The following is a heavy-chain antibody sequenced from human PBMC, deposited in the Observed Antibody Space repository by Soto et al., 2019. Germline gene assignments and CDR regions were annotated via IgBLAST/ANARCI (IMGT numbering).Heavy chain of an antibody. J-gene: IGHJ6*03. D-gene: IGHD3-10*01. CDR2: IYSGGST. CDR1: GFTVSSNY. Sequence: GGSLRLSCAAAGFTVSSNYMSWVRQAPGKGLEWVSVIYSGGSTYYADSVKGRFTISRDNSKNTLYLQMNSLRAEDTAVYYCAREGFENLHYYYYYMDVWGKGTTVTVSS. V-gene: IGHV3-66*01. CDR3: AREGFENLHYYYYYMDV.